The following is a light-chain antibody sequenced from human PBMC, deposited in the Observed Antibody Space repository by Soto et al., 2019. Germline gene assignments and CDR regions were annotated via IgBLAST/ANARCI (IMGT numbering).Light chain of an antibody. CDR2: GAS. V-gene: IGKV3-20*01. CDR1: QSVSSSY. Sequence: EIVLTQSPGTLSLSPGERATLSCRASQSVSSSYLAWYQQKPGQAPRLLIYGASSRATGIPDRFSGSGSGTDFTLTISRLEPEDFAVYYCYQYGSSPPLTFGGGTKVEIK. CDR3: YQYGSSPPLT. J-gene: IGKJ4*01.